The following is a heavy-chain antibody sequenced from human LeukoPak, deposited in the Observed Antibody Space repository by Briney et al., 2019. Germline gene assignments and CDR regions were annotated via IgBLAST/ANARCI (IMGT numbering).Heavy chain of an antibody. CDR2: IIPIFGTA. CDR3: ARDLEEYNWNSGRYYYGMDV. D-gene: IGHD1-1*01. J-gene: IGHJ6*04. CDR1: GGTFSSYA. Sequence: ASVKVSCKASGGTFSSYAISWVRQAPGQGLEWMGGIIPIFGTANYAQKFQGRVTITADESTSTAYMELSSLRSEDTAVYYCARDLEEYNWNSGRYYYGMDVWGKGTTVTVSS. V-gene: IGHV1-69*13.